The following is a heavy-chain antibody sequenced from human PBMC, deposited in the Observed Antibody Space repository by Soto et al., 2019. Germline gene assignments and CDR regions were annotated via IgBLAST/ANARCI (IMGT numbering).Heavy chain of an antibody. D-gene: IGHD6-13*01. CDR1: GFTFSSYA. CDR2: ISGSGGST. V-gene: IGHV3-23*01. J-gene: IGHJ6*03. CDR3: AKSAAAAGTLSPYYYYYMYV. Sequence: EVQLLESGGGLVQPGGSLRLSCAASGFTFSSYAMSWVRQAPGKGLEWVSAISGSGGSTYYADSVKGRFTISRDNSKNPLYLQMNSLRAEDTAVYYCAKSAAAAGTLSPYYYYYMYVWGKGTTVTVSS.